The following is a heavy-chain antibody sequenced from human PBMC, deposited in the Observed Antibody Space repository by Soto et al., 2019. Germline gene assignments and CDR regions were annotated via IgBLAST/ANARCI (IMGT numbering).Heavy chain of an antibody. V-gene: IGHV3-30*18. D-gene: IGHD4-4*01. CDR3: GKDKNRLTAQYYYGMDV. CDR1: GFIFSNYG. J-gene: IGHJ6*02. Sequence: PGGSLRLSCAGSGFIFSNYGIHWVRQRPGKGLEWVAIISFDGTKKDYEDSVKGRFTLSRDTSNSTVFLQMDSLRAEDTAVYYCGKDKNRLTAQYYYGMDVWGQGTTVTVSS. CDR2: ISFDGTKK.